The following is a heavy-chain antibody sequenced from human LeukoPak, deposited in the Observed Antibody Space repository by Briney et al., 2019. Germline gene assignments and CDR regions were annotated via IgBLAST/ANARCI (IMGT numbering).Heavy chain of an antibody. CDR3: AKAGGSSWYSFDY. Sequence: ASVKVSCKASGYSFTGFYMHWLRQAPGQGLEWMGRIDPYSGGTNFAPKFQGRVSMTRDTSVTTAHMELNSLTSDDTAAYYCAKAGGSSWYSFDYWGQGTLVSVSS. V-gene: IGHV1-2*06. D-gene: IGHD6-13*01. CDR1: GYSFTGFY. CDR2: IDPYSGGT. J-gene: IGHJ4*02.